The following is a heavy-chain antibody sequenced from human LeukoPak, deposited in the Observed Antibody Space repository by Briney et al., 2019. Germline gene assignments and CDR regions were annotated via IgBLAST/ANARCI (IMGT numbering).Heavy chain of an antibody. CDR2: ISYDGSNK. V-gene: IGHV3-30-3*01. CDR1: GFTFSSYA. J-gene: IGHJ5*02. D-gene: IGHD6-13*01. Sequence: PGGSLRLSCAASGFTFSSYAMHWVRQAPGKGLEWVAVISYDGSNKYYADSVKGRFTIFRDNSKNTLYLQMNSLRAEDTAVYYCARAFLQQLVPGNSFDPWGQGTLVTVSS. CDR3: ARAFLQQLVPGNSFDP.